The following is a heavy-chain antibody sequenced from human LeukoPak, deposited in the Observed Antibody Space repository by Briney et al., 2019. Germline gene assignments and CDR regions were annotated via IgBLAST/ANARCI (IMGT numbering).Heavy chain of an antibody. V-gene: IGHV3-48*01. J-gene: IGHJ4*02. Sequence: GGSLRLSCAASGFTFSSYAMSWVRQAPGKGLEWVSYIGRSSSPIYYADSVKGRFTISRDNAKNSLYLQMNGLRAEDTAVYYCARGPSSQFRTDYWGQGTLVTVSS. CDR3: ARGPSSQFRTDY. CDR1: GFTFSSYA. D-gene: IGHD2-2*01. CDR2: IGRSSSPI.